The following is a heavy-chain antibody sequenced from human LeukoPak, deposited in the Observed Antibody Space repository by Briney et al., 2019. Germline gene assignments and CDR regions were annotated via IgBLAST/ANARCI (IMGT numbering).Heavy chain of an antibody. D-gene: IGHD4-17*01. CDR1: GFTFSSYT. CDR2: ISSSSSYI. Sequence: GGSLRLSCAASGFTFSSYTMNWVRQAPGKGLEWVSAISSSSSYIYYADSVKGRFTISRHNAKRSLYLQMNSLRAEDTAVYYCARDLGGYGDYGTNFDYWGQGTLVTVSS. J-gene: IGHJ4*02. V-gene: IGHV3-21*01. CDR3: ARDLGGYGDYGTNFDY.